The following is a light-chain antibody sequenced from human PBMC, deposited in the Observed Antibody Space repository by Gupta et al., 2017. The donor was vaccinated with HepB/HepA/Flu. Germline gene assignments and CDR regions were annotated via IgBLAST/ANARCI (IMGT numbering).Light chain of an antibody. CDR3: QAWDSTTGV. Sequence: SYELTQPPSVSVSPAPTASITCSGDKLGDKYACWYQQKPGQSPVVVIYQDSKRPSGIPERFSGSNSGNTATLTISGTQAMDEADYYCQAWDSTTGVFGGGTKLTVL. V-gene: IGLV3-1*01. J-gene: IGLJ2*01. CDR1: KLGDKY. CDR2: QDS.